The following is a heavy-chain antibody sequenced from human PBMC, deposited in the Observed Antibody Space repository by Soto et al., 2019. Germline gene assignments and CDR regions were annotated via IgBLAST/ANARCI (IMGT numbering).Heavy chain of an antibody. D-gene: IGHD6-13*01. CDR2: ISAYNGNT. J-gene: IGHJ6*02. Sequence: GASVKVSCKASGYTFTSYGISWVRQAPGQGLEWMGWISAYNGNTNYAQKLQGRVTMTTDTSTSTAYMELRSLRSDDTAVYYCARDQNSCIAAAGTQNNYYYYYGMDVWGQGTTVTVSS. CDR1: GYTFTSYG. CDR3: ARDQNSCIAAAGTQNNYYYYYGMDV. V-gene: IGHV1-18*01.